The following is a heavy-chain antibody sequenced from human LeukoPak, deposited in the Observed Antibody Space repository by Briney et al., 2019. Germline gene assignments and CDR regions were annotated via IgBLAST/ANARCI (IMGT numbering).Heavy chain of an antibody. Sequence: QTGGSLRLSCAASGFAFSSYAMNWVRQAPGKGLEWVSTISGNGGDTYYADSVKGRFTISRDNSKNTLYLQMNSLRAEDTAVYFCTKRNGIWNYVDYWGQGTLVTVSS. V-gene: IGHV3-23*01. D-gene: IGHD2-15*01. CDR2: ISGNGGDT. CDR1: GFAFSSYA. J-gene: IGHJ4*02. CDR3: TKRNGIWNYVDY.